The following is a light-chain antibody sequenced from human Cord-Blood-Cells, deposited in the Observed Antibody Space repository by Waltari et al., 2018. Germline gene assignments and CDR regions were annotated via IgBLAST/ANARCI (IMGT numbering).Light chain of an antibody. CDR1: KSEVGGDSH. J-gene: IGLJ1*01. V-gene: IGLV2-14*01. Sequence: QSVLPQSSALLRSLWHCNTKTVAWAKSEVGGDSHLIWYQQHQSKAPKFMIYDVSKRRSGVSNRLSGSKSGNTASLPISGIQTEDEADYYCSSYTSSSTHYVFGTGTKVTVL. CDR2: DVS. CDR3: SSYTSSSTHYV.